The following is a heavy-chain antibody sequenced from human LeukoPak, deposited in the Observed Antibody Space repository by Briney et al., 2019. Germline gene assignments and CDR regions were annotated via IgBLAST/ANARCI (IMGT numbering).Heavy chain of an antibody. CDR2: ISYDGSNK. CDR3: ARARYSANDYSDY. Sequence: GGSLRLSCAASGFTFSSYAMHWVRQAPGKGLEWVAVISYDGSNKYYADSVKGRFTISRDNSKNTLYLQMNSLRAEDTALYYCARARYSANDYSDYWGQGTLVTVSS. V-gene: IGHV3-30*04. CDR1: GFTFSSYA. J-gene: IGHJ4*02. D-gene: IGHD1-26*01.